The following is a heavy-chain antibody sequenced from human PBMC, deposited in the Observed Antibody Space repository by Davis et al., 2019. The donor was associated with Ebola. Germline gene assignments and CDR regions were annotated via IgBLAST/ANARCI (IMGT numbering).Heavy chain of an antibody. D-gene: IGHD2-21*02. CDR2: INPNSGGT. V-gene: IGHV1-2*04. Sequence: ASVKVSCKASGYTFTGYYMHWVRQAPGQGLEWMGWINPNSGGTNYAQKFQGWVTMTRDTSISTAYMELSRLRSDDTAVYYCARAIVVVTAAPLDYWGQGTLVTVSS. CDR1: GYTFTGYY. J-gene: IGHJ4*02. CDR3: ARAIVVVTAAPLDY.